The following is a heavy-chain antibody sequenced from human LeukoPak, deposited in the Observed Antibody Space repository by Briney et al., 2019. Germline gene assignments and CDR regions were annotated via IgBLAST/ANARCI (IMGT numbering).Heavy chain of an antibody. CDR2: IYYSGST. CDR3: ARLGDDFWSGYSQPISYYYYGVDA. CDR1: GGSISSYY. Sequence: SETLSLTCTVSGGSISSYYWSWIRQPPGKGLEWIGYIYYSGSTNYNPSLKSRVTISVDTSKNQFSLKLSSVTAADTAVYYCARLGDDFWSGYSQPISYYYYGVDAWGKGTTVTVSS. D-gene: IGHD3-3*01. J-gene: IGHJ6*04. V-gene: IGHV4-59*01.